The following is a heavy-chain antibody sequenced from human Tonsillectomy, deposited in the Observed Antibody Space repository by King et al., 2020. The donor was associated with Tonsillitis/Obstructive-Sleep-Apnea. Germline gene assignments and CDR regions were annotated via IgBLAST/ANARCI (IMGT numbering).Heavy chain of an antibody. J-gene: IGHJ5*02. CDR3: AREYCSSTSCSPPDWFDP. Sequence: VQLQQWGAGLLKPSETLSLTCAVYGGSFRGYYWSWIRQPPGKGLEWMGEINHSGSTNYNPSLKSRVTISVDTSKNQFSLKLSSVTAADTAVYYCAREYCSSTSCSPPDWFDPWGQGTLVTVSS. CDR1: GGSFRGYY. V-gene: IGHV4-34*01. D-gene: IGHD2-2*01. CDR2: INHSGST.